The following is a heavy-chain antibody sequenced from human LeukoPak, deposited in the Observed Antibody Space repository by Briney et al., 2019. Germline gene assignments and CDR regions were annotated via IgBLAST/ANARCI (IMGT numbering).Heavy chain of an antibody. J-gene: IGHJ4*02. CDR2: IYTSGSS. CDR3: ARGRSATMFDY. D-gene: IGHD3-10*01. Sequence: PSETLSLTCTVSGGSISSYYWSWIRQPAGKGLEWIGRIYTSGSSNYNPSLKSRVTMSVDTSKNQFSLKLRSTTAADTALYHCARGRSATMFDYWGQGTLVTVSS. CDR1: GGSISSYY. V-gene: IGHV4-4*07.